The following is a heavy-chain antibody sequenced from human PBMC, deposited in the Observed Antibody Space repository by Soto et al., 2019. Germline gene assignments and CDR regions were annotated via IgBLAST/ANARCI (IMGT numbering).Heavy chain of an antibody. D-gene: IGHD2-2*01. J-gene: IGHJ5*02. CDR3: AGGGHSRTSFSWFDT. CDR1: GYTFTSYA. Sequence: ASVKVSCKASGYTFTSYAMHWVRQAPGQRLEWMGWINAGNGNTKYSQKFQGRVTITRDTSASTAYMELSSLRSEDTAVYYCAGGGHSRTSFSWFDTWGQGTLVTVSS. CDR2: INAGNGNT. V-gene: IGHV1-3*01.